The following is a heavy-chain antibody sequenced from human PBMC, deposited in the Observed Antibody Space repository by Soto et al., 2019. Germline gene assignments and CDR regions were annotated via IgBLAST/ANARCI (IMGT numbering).Heavy chain of an antibody. CDR2: IYESGYT. Sequence: PSETLSLTCTVSGASVSTGAYYWGWVRQRPGKGLEWVGYIYESGYTYYNTSLKNRLTISLDRSNNQFSLGLTSVTAADTAVYYCVRALRHTAMVYPWFDPWGQGTLVTVSS. CDR3: VRALRHTAMVYPWFDP. J-gene: IGHJ5*02. CDR1: GASVSTGAYY. V-gene: IGHV4-31*03. D-gene: IGHD5-18*01.